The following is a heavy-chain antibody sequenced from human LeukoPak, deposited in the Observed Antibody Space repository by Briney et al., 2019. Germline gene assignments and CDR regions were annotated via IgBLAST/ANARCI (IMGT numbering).Heavy chain of an antibody. CDR3: ARYLRGVHKWFDP. CDR1: GYTFTGYY. J-gene: IGHJ5*02. D-gene: IGHD3-10*02. CDR2: INPNSGGT. V-gene: IGHV1-2*02. Sequence: ASVKVSCKASGYTFTGYYMHWVRQAPGQGLEWMGRINPNSGGTNYAQKFQGRVTMTRDTYISTVYMELSRLRSDDTAVYYCARYLRGVHKWFDPWGQGTLVTVSS.